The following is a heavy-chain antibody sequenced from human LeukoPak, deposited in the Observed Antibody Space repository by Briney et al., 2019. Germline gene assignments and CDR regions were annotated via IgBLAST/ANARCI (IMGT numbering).Heavy chain of an antibody. CDR3: ARGYYDSREYYFDY. J-gene: IGHJ4*02. D-gene: IGHD3-22*01. CDR2: IYYSGST. V-gene: IGHV4-31*03. CDR1: GGSISSGGYY. Sequence: PSETLSLTCTVSGGSISSGGYYWSWIRQHPGKGLEWIGYIYYSGSTYYNPSLKSRVTISVDTSKNQFSLKLSSVTAADTAVHYCARGYYDSREYYFDYWGQGTLVTVSS.